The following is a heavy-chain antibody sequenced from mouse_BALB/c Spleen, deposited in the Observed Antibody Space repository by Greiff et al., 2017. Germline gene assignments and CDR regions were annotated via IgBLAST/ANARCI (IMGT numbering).Heavy chain of an antibody. CDR3: ARRDGAY. V-gene: IGHV3-2*02. J-gene: IGHJ3*01. CDR1: GYSITSDYA. CDR2: ISYSGST. Sequence: EVMLVESGPGLVKPSQSLSLTCTVTGYSITSDYAWNWIRQFPGNKLEWMGYISYSGSTSYNPSLKSRISITRDTSKNQFFLQLNSVTTEDTAPYYCARRDGAYWGQGTLVTVSA. D-gene: IGHD3-3*01.